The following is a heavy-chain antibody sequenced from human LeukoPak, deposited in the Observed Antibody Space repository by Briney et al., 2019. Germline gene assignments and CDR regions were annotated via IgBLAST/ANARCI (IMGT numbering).Heavy chain of an antibody. CDR2: IYYSGST. Sequence: KPSETLSLTCTVSGGSISSYYWSWIRQPPGKGLEWTGYIYYSGSTNYNPSLKSRVTISVDTSKNQFSLKVNSVTAADTAVYYCARAPGNDYYPYYYMDVWGKGTTVTVSS. D-gene: IGHD4/OR15-4a*01. J-gene: IGHJ6*03. V-gene: IGHV4-59*01. CDR3: ARAPGNDYYPYYYMDV. CDR1: GGSISSYY.